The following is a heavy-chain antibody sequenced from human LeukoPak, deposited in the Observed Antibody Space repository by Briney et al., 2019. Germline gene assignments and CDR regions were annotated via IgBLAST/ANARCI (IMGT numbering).Heavy chain of an antibody. CDR3: AKVRPTSYGDYFLPYYFDY. CDR1: GFTFSSYA. D-gene: IGHD4-17*01. Sequence: PGGSLRLSCAASGFTFSSYAMSWVRQAPGKGLEWVSAISGSGGSTYYADSVKGRFTISRVNSKNTLYLQMNSLRAEDTAVYYCAKVRPTSYGDYFLPYYFDYWGQGTLVTVSS. J-gene: IGHJ4*02. CDR2: ISGSGGST. V-gene: IGHV3-23*01.